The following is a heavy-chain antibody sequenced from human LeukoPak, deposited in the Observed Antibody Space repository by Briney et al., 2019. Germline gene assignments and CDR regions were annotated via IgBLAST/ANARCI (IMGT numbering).Heavy chain of an antibody. D-gene: IGHD2-21*01. CDR1: GFTFSSYA. CDR2: ISYDGSNK. V-gene: IGHV3-30*14. Sequence: PGGSLRLSCAASGFTFSSYAMHWVRQAPGKGLEWVAVISYDGSNKYYADSVKGRFTISRDNSKNTLYLQMNSLRAEDTAVYYCARDSIGPFDYWGQGTLVIVSS. CDR3: ARDSIGPFDY. J-gene: IGHJ4*02.